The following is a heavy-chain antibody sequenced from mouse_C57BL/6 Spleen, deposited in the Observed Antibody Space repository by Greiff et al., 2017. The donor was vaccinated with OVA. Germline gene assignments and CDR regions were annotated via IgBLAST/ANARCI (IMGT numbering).Heavy chain of an antibody. D-gene: IGHD2-2*01. CDR2: INPNNGGT. J-gene: IGHJ2*01. Sequence: VQLQQSGPELVKPGASVKISCKASGYTFTDYYMNWVKQSHGKSLEWIGDINPNNGGTSYNQKFKGKATLTVDKSSSTAYKELRSLTSEDSAVYYCAPFYYGYDAVDYWGQGTTLTVSS. CDR3: APFYYGYDAVDY. V-gene: IGHV1-26*01. CDR1: GYTFTDYY.